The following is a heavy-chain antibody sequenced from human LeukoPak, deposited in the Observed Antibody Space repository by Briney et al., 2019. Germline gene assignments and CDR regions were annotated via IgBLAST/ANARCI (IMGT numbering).Heavy chain of an antibody. CDR2: IYSTGST. Sequence: PSGTLSLTCTVSAGSISGYYWTWIRQPAGRGLEWIGRIYSTGSTYYNPSLESRVTISLDTSNNQFSLKVTSVTAGDTAVYFCARGTEMTRVAGYYSFNYWGQGTLVSVSS. CDR3: ARGTEMTRVAGYYSFNY. V-gene: IGHV4-4*07. D-gene: IGHD4-11*01. CDR1: AGSISGYY. J-gene: IGHJ4*02.